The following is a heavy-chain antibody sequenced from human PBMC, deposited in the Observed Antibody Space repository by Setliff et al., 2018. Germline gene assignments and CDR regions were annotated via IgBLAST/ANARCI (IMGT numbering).Heavy chain of an antibody. V-gene: IGHV5-51*01. D-gene: IGHD6-19*01. CDR2: VFPSDSDT. CDR1: GYTFTSNW. Sequence: GESLQISCKASGYTFTSNWIAWVRQMPGKGLEWMGLVFPSDSDTRYSPSFRGQVTISADKSISTAYLQWSSLKASDTAMYYCARQGWSDAFDIWGQGTMVTVS. J-gene: IGHJ3*02. CDR3: ARQGWSDAFDI.